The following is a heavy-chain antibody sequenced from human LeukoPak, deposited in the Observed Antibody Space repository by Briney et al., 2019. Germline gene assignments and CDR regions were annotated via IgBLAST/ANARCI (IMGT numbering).Heavy chain of an antibody. J-gene: IGHJ6*02. Sequence: ASVKVSCKASGYTFTSYDINWVRQATGQGLEWMGWMNPNSGNTGYAQKFQGRVTMTRNTSISTVHMGLSSLRSEDTAVYYCARLLGIHYYYGMDVWGQGTTVTVSS. CDR3: ARLLGIHYYYGMDV. CDR1: GYTFTSYD. CDR2: MNPNSGNT. D-gene: IGHD7-27*01. V-gene: IGHV1-8*01.